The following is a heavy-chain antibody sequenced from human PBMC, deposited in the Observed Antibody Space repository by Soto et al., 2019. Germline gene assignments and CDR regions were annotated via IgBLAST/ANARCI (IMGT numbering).Heavy chain of an antibody. D-gene: IGHD5-18*01. CDR2: ISSSSSYI. V-gene: IGHV3-21*01. CDR3: ASHPGDTARIDY. J-gene: IGHJ4*02. Sequence: PGGSLRHSCAASGFTFSSYSMNWVRQAPGKGLEWVSSISSSSSYIYYADSVKGRFTISRDNAKNSLYLQMNSLRAEDTAVYYCASHPGDTARIDYWGQGTLVTVSS. CDR1: GFTFSSYS.